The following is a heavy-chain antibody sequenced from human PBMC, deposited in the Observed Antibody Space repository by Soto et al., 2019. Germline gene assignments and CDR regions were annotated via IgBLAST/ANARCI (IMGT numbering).Heavy chain of an antibody. CDR3: ERVVPAAMEGYYFDY. Sequence: GGSLRLSCAASGFTVSSNYMSWVRQAPGKGLEWVSVIYSGGSTYYADSVKGRFTISRDNSKNTLYLQMNSLRAEDTAVYYCERVVPAAMEGYYFDYWGQGTLVTVSS. V-gene: IGHV3-66*01. J-gene: IGHJ4*02. D-gene: IGHD2-2*01. CDR2: IYSGGST. CDR1: GFTVSSNY.